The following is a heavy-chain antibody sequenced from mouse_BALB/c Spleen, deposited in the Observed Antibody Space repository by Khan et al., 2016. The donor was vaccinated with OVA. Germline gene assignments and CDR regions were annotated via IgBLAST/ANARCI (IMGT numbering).Heavy chain of an antibody. CDR2: ISTYYGDA. CDR3: ASDSSGEEFAY. V-gene: IGHV1S137*01. Sequence: QVQLKESGAELVRPGVSVKISCKGSGYTFTDYGIHWVKQSHAKSLEWIGVISTYYGDASYNQKFKGKATMTVDKSSSTAYMELARLTSEDSAIYYCASDSSGEEFAYWGQGTLVTVS. CDR1: GYTFTDYG. D-gene: IGHD3-2*01. J-gene: IGHJ3*01.